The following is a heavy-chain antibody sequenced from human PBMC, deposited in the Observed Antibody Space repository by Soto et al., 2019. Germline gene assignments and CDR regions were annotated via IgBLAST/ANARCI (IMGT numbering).Heavy chain of an antibody. J-gene: IGHJ4*02. CDR1: GGFISNYY. CDR2: IHHTGST. D-gene: IGHD3-22*01. CDR3: ARSIDSSGFYFSNC. Sequence: SETLSLTCTVSGGFISNYYWSWIRQSPGKGLELSGYIHHTGSTNYNPSLKSRVTMSLDTSRNQFSLKLYSVTAADTAVYYCARSIDSSGFYFSNCWGQGTLVTVSS. V-gene: IGHV4-59*01.